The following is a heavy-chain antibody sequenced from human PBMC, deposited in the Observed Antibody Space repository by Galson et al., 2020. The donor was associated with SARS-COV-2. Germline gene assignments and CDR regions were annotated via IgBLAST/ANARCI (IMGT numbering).Heavy chain of an antibody. CDR1: GFTFDDYT. CDR3: AKEYDSSGYYYFDY. J-gene: IGHJ4*02. V-gene: IGHV3-43*01. D-gene: IGHD3-22*01. CDR2: INWDGDNT. Sequence: TGGSLRLSCADSGFTFDDYTMHWVRQAPGKGLEWVSLINWDGDNTYYADSVKGRFTISRDNSKDSLYLQMNSLRTEDTALYYCAKEYDSSGYYYFDYWGLGTLVTVSS.